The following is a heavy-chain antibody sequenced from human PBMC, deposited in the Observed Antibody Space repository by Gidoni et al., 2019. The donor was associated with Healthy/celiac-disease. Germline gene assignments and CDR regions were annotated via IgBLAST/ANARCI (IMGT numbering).Heavy chain of an antibody. D-gene: IGHD3-3*01. Sequence: QVQLVQSGAEVKKPGASVKVSCKASGYTFTGYYMHWVRQAPGQGLEWMGWINPNSGGTNYAQKFQGRVTMTRDTSISTAYMELSRLRSDDTAVYYCARDREWLYYYYYMDVWGKGTTVTVSS. CDR1: GYTFTGYY. CDR3: ARDREWLYYYYYMDV. CDR2: INPNSGGT. V-gene: IGHV1-2*02. J-gene: IGHJ6*03.